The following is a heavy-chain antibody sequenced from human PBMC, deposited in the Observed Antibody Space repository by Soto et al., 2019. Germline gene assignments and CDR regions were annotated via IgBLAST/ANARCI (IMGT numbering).Heavy chain of an antibody. J-gene: IGHJ5*02. V-gene: IGHV1-69*13. Sequence: ASVKVSCKASGGTFSSYAISWVRQAPGQGLEWMGGIIPIFGTANYAQEFQGRVTITADESTSTAYMELSSLRSEDTAVYYCARDPENPYYDFWSGHNWFDPWGQGTLVTSSS. CDR2: IIPIFGTA. D-gene: IGHD3-3*01. CDR1: GGTFSSYA. CDR3: ARDPENPYYDFWSGHNWFDP.